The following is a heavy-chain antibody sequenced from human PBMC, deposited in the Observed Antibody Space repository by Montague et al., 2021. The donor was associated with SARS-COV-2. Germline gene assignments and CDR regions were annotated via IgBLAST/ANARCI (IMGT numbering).Heavy chain of an antibody. CDR1: GFTFSSYA. V-gene: IGHV3-30*04. Sequence: SLRLSCAASGFTFSSYAMHWVRQAPGKGLEWVAVISYDGSNKYYADSVKGRFTISRDNSKNTLYLQMNSLRAEDTAVYYCARTYSGSYRGYFDYWGPGTLVTVSS. CDR2: ISYDGSNK. CDR3: ARTYSGSYRGYFDY. J-gene: IGHJ4*02. D-gene: IGHD1-26*01.